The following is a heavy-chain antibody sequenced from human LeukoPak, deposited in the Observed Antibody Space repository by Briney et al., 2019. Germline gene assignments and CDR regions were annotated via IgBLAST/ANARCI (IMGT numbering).Heavy chain of an antibody. J-gene: IGHJ4*02. CDR2: IYHSGST. V-gene: IGHV4-30-2*01. D-gene: IGHD6-19*01. CDR1: GGSISSGGYS. Sequence: SETLSLTCAVSGGSISSGGYSWSWIRQPPGKGLEWIGYIYHSGSTYYNPSLKSRVTISVDRSKNQFSLKLNSVTAADTAVYYCPARGGWYIDYWGKGTLVTVSS. CDR3: PARGGWYIDY.